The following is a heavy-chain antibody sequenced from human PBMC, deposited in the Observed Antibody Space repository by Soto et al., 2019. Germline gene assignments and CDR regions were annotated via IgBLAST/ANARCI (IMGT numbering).Heavy chain of an antibody. Sequence: GESLKISCAASGFTFSAYWMNWVRQAPGKGLEWVATISQDGSEYYYVDSAKGRFTISRDNAKDSLYLQMNSLRVGDTAIYYCARYPNPTVPGIASDHWGQGTLVTVSS. V-gene: IGHV3-7*03. D-gene: IGHD6-19*01. CDR1: GFTFSAYW. J-gene: IGHJ4*02. CDR2: ISQDGSEY. CDR3: ARYPNPTVPGIASDH.